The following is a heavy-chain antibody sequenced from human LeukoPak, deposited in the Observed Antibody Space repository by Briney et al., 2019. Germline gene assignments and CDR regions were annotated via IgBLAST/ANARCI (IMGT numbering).Heavy chain of an antibody. D-gene: IGHD6-13*01. CDR2: IYYSGST. CDR3: ARRPRSYSSSWNDY. V-gene: IGHV4-31*03. Sequence: PSQTLSLTCTVSGGSISSGGYYWSWIRQHPGKGLEWIGYIYYSGSTYYNPSLKSRVTISVDTSKNQFSLKLSSVTAADTAVYYCARRPRSYSSSWNDYWGQGTLVTVSS. J-gene: IGHJ4*02. CDR1: GGSISSGGYY.